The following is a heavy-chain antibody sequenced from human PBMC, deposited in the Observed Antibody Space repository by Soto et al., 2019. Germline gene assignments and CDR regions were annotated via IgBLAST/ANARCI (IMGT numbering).Heavy chain of an antibody. J-gene: IGHJ3*02. CDR1: GFTFSSYS. Sequence: GSLRLSCAASGFTFSSYSMNWVRQAPGKGLEWVSSISSSSSYIYYADSVKGRFTISRDNAKNSLYLQMNSLRAEDTAVNYCARGPYLGTAFDIWGQGTMVTVSS. D-gene: IGHD7-27*01. CDR2: ISSSSSYI. CDR3: ARGPYLGTAFDI. V-gene: IGHV3-21*01.